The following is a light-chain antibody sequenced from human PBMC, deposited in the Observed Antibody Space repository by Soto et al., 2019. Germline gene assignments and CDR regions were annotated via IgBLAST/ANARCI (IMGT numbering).Light chain of an antibody. CDR2: DAS. CDR1: QSVSSN. V-gene: IGKV3-15*01. Sequence: DIVMTQSPGTLSVSPGERATLSCRASQSVSSNLAWYQQKPGQAPRLLIYDASTRATGIPARFSGSGSGTDFTLSIRSLQSEDFALYFCQQYNTWPPYTFGQWTKLEI. J-gene: IGKJ2*01. CDR3: QQYNTWPPYT.